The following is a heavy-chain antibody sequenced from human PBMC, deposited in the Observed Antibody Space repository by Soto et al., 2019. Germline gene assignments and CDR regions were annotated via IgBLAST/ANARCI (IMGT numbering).Heavy chain of an antibody. CDR3: ARNIYYYGSGFDP. V-gene: IGHV3-23*01. J-gene: IGHJ5*02. D-gene: IGHD3-10*01. CDR1: GGQVCSYC. Sequence: GGAERRFEAGPGGQVCSYCRSWVRQNPGKGLEWVSAISGSGGSTYYADSVKGRFTISRDNSKNTLYLQMNSLRAEDTAVYYCARNIYYYGSGFDPWGQGTLVTVSS. CDR2: ISGSGGST.